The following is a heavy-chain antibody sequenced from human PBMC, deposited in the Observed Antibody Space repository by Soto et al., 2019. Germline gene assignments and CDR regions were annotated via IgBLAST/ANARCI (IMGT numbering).Heavy chain of an antibody. V-gene: IGHV4-4*02. CDR3: ARDRQNFGVPFDT. CDR1: GASITSSNW. CDR2: VFHGGST. Sequence: QVQLQESGPGLVKPSGTLSLTCDVFGASITSSNWWSWVRQSPGGGLEWIGEVFHGGSTNYNPSLKSRVTVSVDKSKNQFSLILTSLTAADAAVYYCARDRQNFGVPFDTWGQGIRVTVSS. D-gene: IGHD2-8*01. J-gene: IGHJ4*02.